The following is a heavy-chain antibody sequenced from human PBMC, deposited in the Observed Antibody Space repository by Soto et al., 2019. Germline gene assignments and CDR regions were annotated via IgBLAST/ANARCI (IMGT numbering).Heavy chain of an antibody. Sequence: SVKVSCKASGGTFSSYTISWVRQAPGQGLEWMGRIIPILGIANYAQKFQGRVMITADKSTSTAYMELSSLRSEDTAVYYCARKGIAAAGPLVDIWGQGTMVTVSS. J-gene: IGHJ3*02. CDR2: IIPILGIA. D-gene: IGHD6-13*01. CDR3: ARKGIAAAGPLVDI. V-gene: IGHV1-69*02. CDR1: GGTFSSYT.